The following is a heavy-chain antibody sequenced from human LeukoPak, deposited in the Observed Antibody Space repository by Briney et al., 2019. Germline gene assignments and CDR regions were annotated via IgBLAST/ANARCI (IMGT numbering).Heavy chain of an antibody. CDR1: GGSISSYY. J-gene: IGHJ3*02. CDR3: ARDXAAAGSDAFDI. Sequence: SETLSLTCTVSGGSISSYYWSWTRQPPGKGLEWIGYIYYSGSTNYNPSLKSRVTISVDTSKNQFSLKLSSVTAADTAVYYCARDXAAAGSDAFDIWGQGTMVTVSS. CDR2: IYYSGST. D-gene: IGHD6-13*01. V-gene: IGHV4-59*01.